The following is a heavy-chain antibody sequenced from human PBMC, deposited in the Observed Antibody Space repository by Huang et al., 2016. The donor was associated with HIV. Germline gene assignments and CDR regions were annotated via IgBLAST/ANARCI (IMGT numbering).Heavy chain of an antibody. CDR3: GRDRQGVDY. CDR1: GYTFTDYA. D-gene: IGHD1-26*01. Sequence: VQLVQSGAEVKKPGASVRVSCKASGYTFTDYAVYWVRQTPGQRLEWMAWINPRSGNTKYSQKFQGRVTISRDTSATTAYMELTSLTSEDTAMYYCGRDRQGVDYWGQGTLVTVSS. V-gene: IGHV1-3*01. J-gene: IGHJ4*02. CDR2: INPRSGNT.